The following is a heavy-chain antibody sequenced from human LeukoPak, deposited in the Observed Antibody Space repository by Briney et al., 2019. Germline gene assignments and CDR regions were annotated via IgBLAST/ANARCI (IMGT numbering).Heavy chain of an antibody. Sequence: GGSLRLSCAASGFTFSSYGMHWVRQAPGKGLEWVAVIWYDGSNKYYADSVKGRFTISRDNSKNTLYLQMNSLRAEDTAVYYCARGTTGTTFDAFDIWGQRTMVTVSS. CDR3: ARGTTGTTFDAFDI. CDR2: IWYDGSNK. D-gene: IGHD1-1*01. J-gene: IGHJ3*02. CDR1: GFTFSSYG. V-gene: IGHV3-33*01.